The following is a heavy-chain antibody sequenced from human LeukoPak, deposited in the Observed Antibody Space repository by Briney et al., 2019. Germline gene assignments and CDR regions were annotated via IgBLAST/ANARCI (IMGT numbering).Heavy chain of an antibody. CDR1: GGSISSGTW. CDR2: VYHSGSP. Sequence: PSGTLSLTCAVSGGSISSGTWWSWVRQPPGKGLEWIGEVYHSGSPNYNPSFRGRVTISEDMSNNQFSLKLTSVTAADTAVYYCARDPLLWFGELLYFDYWGQGTLVTVSS. V-gene: IGHV4-4*02. J-gene: IGHJ4*02. D-gene: IGHD3-10*01. CDR3: ARDPLLWFGELLYFDY.